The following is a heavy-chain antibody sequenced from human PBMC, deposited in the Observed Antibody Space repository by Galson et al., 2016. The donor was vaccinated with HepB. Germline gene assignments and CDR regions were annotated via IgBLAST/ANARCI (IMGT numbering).Heavy chain of an antibody. Sequence: SLRLSCAGSGFTFSTYWMHWVRQAPGKGLVWVARIKNDGSFTTYADSVKGRFTVSRDNPKNTLYLAMNSLRVEDTAVYYCSRADYFDPWGQGTLVTVSS. CDR3: SRADYFDP. D-gene: IGHD4-11*01. CDR2: IKNDGSFT. J-gene: IGHJ5*02. V-gene: IGHV3-74*01. CDR1: GFTFSTYW.